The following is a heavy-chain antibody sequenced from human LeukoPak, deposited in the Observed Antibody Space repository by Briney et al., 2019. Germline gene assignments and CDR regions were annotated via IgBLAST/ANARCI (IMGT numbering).Heavy chain of an antibody. CDR2: ISGSGGST. CDR1: GFTFSSYA. Sequence: GGSLRLSCAASGFTFSSYAMCWVRQAPGKGLEWVSAISGSGGSTYYADSVKGRFTISRDNSKNTLYLQMNSLRAEDTAVYYCAKAWGYYYGSGSYYNEDYWGQGTLVTVSS. D-gene: IGHD3-10*01. V-gene: IGHV3-23*01. CDR3: AKAWGYYYGSGSYYNEDY. J-gene: IGHJ4*02.